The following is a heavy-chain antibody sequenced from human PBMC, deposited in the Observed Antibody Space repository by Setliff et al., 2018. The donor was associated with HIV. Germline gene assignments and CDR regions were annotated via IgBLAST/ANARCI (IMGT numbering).Heavy chain of an antibody. J-gene: IGHJ4*02. V-gene: IGHV4-34*01. D-gene: IGHD6-6*01. CDR3: ARGRHYSSSAPFGIDF. Sequence: SETLSLTCAVYGGSFRGYYWSWIRQPPGKGLEWIEEINHSRSTNYNPSLKSRVTMSVDTPKNQFSLKVNSVTAADTAVYYCARGRHYSSSAPFGIDFWGQGTLVTVSS. CDR2: INHSRST. CDR1: GGSFRGYY.